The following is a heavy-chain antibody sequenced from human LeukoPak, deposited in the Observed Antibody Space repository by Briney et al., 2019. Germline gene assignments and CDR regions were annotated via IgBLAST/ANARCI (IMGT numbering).Heavy chain of an antibody. D-gene: IGHD4-11*01. J-gene: IGHJ5*02. Sequence: SETLSLTCNVSGGSISPYYWSWIRQPPGKGLEWTGWIYYSGSTNYNPSLKSRVTISVDTSKNQFSLKLSSVTAADTAVYYCAREHSNYVRNNWFDPWGQGTLVTVSS. CDR2: IYYSGST. CDR1: GGSISPYY. V-gene: IGHV4-59*01. CDR3: AREHSNYVRNNWFDP.